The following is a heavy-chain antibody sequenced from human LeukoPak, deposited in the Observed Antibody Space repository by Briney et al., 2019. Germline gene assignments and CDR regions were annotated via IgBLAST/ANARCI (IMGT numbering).Heavy chain of an antibody. D-gene: IGHD5-18*01. J-gene: IGHJ6*03. CDR2: IRSKANSYAT. Sequence: GGSLRLSCAASGFTFSGSAMHWVRQASGKGLEWVGRIRSKANSYATAYAASVKGRFTISRDDSKNTAYLQMNSLKTEDTAVYYCTRPGYSYGSYYYYMDVWGKGTTVTVSS. V-gene: IGHV3-73*01. CDR1: GFTFSGSA. CDR3: TRPGYSYGSYYYYMDV.